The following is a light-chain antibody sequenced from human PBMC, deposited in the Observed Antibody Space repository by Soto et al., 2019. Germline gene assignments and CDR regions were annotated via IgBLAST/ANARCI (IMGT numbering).Light chain of an antibody. J-gene: IGKJ4*01. Sequence: EIVLTQSPATLSLSPGERATLSCRASQSVSSYLAWYQQKPGQAPRLLIHDASNRATGIPARFSGSGSGTDFTLTISSLEPEDFAVYYCQQRSNWLIGLTFGGGTKVDIK. CDR1: QSVSSY. V-gene: IGKV3-11*01. CDR2: DAS. CDR3: QQRSNWLIGLT.